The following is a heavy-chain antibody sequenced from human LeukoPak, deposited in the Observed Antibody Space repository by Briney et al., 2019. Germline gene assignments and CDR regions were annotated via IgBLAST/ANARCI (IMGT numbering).Heavy chain of an antibody. CDR2: INPNSGGT. Sequence: ASVKVSCKASGYTFTGYYMHWVRQAPGQGLEWIGWINPNSGGTNYAQKFQGRVTMTRDTSISTTYMELSRLRSDDRAVYYCARDSGRGYCSSTSCYKPPNGWRFDPWGQGTLVTVSS. D-gene: IGHD2-2*02. V-gene: IGHV1-2*02. J-gene: IGHJ5*02. CDR3: ARDSGRGYCSSTSCYKPPNGWRFDP. CDR1: GYTFTGYY.